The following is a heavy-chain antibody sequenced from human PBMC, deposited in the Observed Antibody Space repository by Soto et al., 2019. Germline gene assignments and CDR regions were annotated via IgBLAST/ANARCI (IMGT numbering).Heavy chain of an antibody. J-gene: IGHJ6*02. CDR1: GGSFSGYY. CDR2: INHSGST. D-gene: IGHD6-19*01. V-gene: IGHV4-34*01. Sequence: SETLSLTCAVYGGSFSGYYWSWIRQPPGKGLEWIGEINHSGSTNYNPSLKSRVTISVDTSKNQFSLKLSSVTAADTAVYYCATGSGFSYYYYGMDVWGQGTTVTVSS. CDR3: ATGSGFSYYYYGMDV.